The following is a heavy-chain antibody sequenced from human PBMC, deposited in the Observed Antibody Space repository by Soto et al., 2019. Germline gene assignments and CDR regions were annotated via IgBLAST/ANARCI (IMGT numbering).Heavy chain of an antibody. CDR3: ASGPSYYFDY. Sequence: GESLKISCKGSGYSFTSYWTSWVRQMPGKGLEWMGRIDPSDSYTNYSPSFQGHVTISADKSISTAYLQWSSLKASDTAMYYCASGPSYYFDYWGQGTLVTVSS. CDR2: IDPSDSYT. D-gene: IGHD6-6*01. J-gene: IGHJ4*02. CDR1: GYSFTSYW. V-gene: IGHV5-10-1*01.